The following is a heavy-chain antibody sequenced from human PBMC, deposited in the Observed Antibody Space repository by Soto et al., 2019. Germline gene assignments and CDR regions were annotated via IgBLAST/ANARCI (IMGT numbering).Heavy chain of an antibody. D-gene: IGHD3-3*01. CDR3: ARGTSTIFGVVL. J-gene: IGHJ3*01. Sequence: GGSLRLSCAASGFAFSSNSMKWVRQAPGKGLEWVSSISSSSSYIYYADSVKGRFTISRDNAKNSLYLQMNSLRAEDTAVYYCARGTSTIFGVVLWGQGTMVTVSS. CDR1: GFAFSSNS. V-gene: IGHV3-21*01. CDR2: ISSSSSYI.